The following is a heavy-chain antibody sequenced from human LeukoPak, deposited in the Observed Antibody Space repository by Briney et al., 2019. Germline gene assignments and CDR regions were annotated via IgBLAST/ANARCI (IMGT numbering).Heavy chain of an antibody. J-gene: IGHJ4*02. Sequence: GGSLRLSCAASGFTFSSYGMHWVRQAPGTGLEWVAFIRSDGSNKNYADSVKGRFTISRDNSKNTLYLQMNSLRPDDTAVYYCARRYGSGSSGTFDYWGQGTLVTVSS. V-gene: IGHV3-30*02. D-gene: IGHD3-10*01. CDR1: GFTFSSYG. CDR2: IRSDGSNK. CDR3: ARRYGSGSSGTFDY.